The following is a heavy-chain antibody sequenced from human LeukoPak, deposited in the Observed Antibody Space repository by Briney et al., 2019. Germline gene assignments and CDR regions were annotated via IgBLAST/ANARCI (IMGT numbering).Heavy chain of an antibody. CDR3: ARHVGYDSSGYPDY. J-gene: IGHJ4*02. Sequence: PSETLSLTCTVSGGSISGYYWSWIRQPPGKGLEWIGEINHSGSTNYNPSLKSRVTISVDTSKNQFSLKLSSVTAADTAVYYCARHVGYDSSGYPDYWGQGTLVTVSS. CDR2: INHSGST. D-gene: IGHD3-22*01. V-gene: IGHV4-34*01. CDR1: GGSISGYY.